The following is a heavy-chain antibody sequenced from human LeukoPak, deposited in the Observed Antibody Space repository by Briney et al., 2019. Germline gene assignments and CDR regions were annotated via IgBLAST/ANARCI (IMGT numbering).Heavy chain of an antibody. Sequence: GGSLRLSCAASGFTFSSYWMSWVRQAPGKGLEWVANIKQDGSEKYYVDSVKGRFTISRDNVKNSLYLQMNSLRAEDTAVYDCARRGPYCSSTSCYTDTIDYWGQGTLVTVSS. V-gene: IGHV3-7*01. CDR2: IKQDGSEK. CDR1: GFTFSSYW. D-gene: IGHD2-2*02. J-gene: IGHJ4*02. CDR3: ARRGPYCSSTSCYTDTIDY.